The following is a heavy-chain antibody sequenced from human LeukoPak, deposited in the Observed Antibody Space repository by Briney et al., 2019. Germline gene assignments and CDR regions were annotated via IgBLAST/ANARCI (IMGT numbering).Heavy chain of an antibody. CDR1: GFTFSSYA. V-gene: IGHV3-30-3*01. Sequence: GGSLIRSCAASGFTFSSYAMHWVGQAAGKGVEWGVVISYDGSNKYNADYVKGRFTISRDNSKNTLYMQMNSLRAADAAVYYCVGEIWPRSFDFWGQGTLVTVSS. D-gene: IGHD3-16*01. CDR2: ISYDGSNK. CDR3: VGEIWPRSFDF. J-gene: IGHJ4*02.